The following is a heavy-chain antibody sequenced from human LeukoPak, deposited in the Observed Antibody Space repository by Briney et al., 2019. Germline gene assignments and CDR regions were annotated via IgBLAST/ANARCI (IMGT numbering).Heavy chain of an antibody. CDR2: INPNSGGT. CDR3: ARVGSVADLDY. D-gene: IGHD6-19*01. J-gene: IGHJ4*02. V-gene: IGHV1-2*04. Sequence: ASVKVSCKASGYTFTGYYMHWVRQAPGQGLEWMGWINPNSGGTNYAQKFQGWVTMTRDTSKNQFSLKLSSVTAADTAVYYCARVGSVADLDYWGQGTLVTVSS. CDR1: GYTFTGYY.